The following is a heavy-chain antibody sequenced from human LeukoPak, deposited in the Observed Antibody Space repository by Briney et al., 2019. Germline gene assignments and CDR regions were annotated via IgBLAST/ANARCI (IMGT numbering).Heavy chain of an antibody. Sequence: ASVKVTCKASGYTFTTYSLAWVRQAPGQSLEWMGWISVNNGGTNYAQSFQDRVTLTRDTSTNTAYLELRSLRSDDTAIIYCATATQPRGYFLHWGQGTLVTVSS. J-gene: IGHJ1*01. CDR1: GYTFTTYS. CDR2: ISVNNGGT. D-gene: IGHD2-2*01. V-gene: IGHV1-18*01. CDR3: ATATQPRGYFLH.